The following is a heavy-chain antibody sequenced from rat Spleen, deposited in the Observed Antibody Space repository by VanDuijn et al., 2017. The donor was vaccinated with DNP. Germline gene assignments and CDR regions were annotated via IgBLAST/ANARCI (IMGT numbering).Heavy chain of an antibody. V-gene: IGHV5-19*01. CDR3: TRRTISDYYNGGPFDY. CDR1: GITFSNYG. Sequence: EVQLVESGGGLVQPGRSLKLSCAASGITFSNYGMHWIRQAPTKGLEWVASISPSGGNTYYRDSVKGRFTISRDNAKSTLYLQMDSLGSEDTATYYWTRRTISDYYNGGPFDYWGQGVMVTVSS. J-gene: IGHJ2*01. D-gene: IGHD1-1*01. CDR2: ISPSGGNT.